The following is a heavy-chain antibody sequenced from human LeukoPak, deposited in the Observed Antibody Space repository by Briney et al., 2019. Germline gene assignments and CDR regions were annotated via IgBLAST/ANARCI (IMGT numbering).Heavy chain of an antibody. D-gene: IGHD1-26*01. V-gene: IGHV3-7*01. CDR2: IKQDGSEK. J-gene: IGHJ3*02. CDR3: ARDTTGWEPPAFDI. CDR1: GITFSRYW. Sequence: GGSLRLSCATSGITFSRYWMTWVRQAPGKGLEWVANIKQDGSEKYYVDSVKGRFTISRDNAKNSLYLQMNSLRAEDTAVYYCARDTTGWEPPAFDIWGQGTMVTVSS.